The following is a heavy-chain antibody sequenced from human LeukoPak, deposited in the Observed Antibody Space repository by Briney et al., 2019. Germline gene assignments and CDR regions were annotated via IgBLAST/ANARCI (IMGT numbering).Heavy chain of an antibody. V-gene: IGHV4-39*07. CDR2: INHSGST. CDR3: ARGTYSNFDY. D-gene: IGHD4-11*01. J-gene: IGHJ4*02. CDR1: GGSISSSSYY. Sequence: SETLSLTCTVSGGSISSSSYYWGWIRQPPGKGLEWIGEINHSGSTNYNPSLKSRVTISVDTSKNQFSLKLSSVTAADTAVYYCARGTYSNFDYWGQGTLVTVSS.